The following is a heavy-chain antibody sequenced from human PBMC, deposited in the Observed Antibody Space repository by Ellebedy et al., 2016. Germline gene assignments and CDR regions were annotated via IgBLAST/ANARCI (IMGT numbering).Heavy chain of an antibody. V-gene: IGHV3-7*03. D-gene: IGHD2-2*01. CDR3: ARASQDIVVVPAAPSMDV. Sequence: GESLKISCAASGFTFSSYWMSWVRQAPGKGLEWVANIKQDGSEKYYVDSVKGRFTISRDNAKKSLYLQMNSLRAEDTAVYYCARASQDIVVVPAAPSMDVWGQGTTVTVSS. J-gene: IGHJ6*02. CDR1: GFTFSSYW. CDR2: IKQDGSEK.